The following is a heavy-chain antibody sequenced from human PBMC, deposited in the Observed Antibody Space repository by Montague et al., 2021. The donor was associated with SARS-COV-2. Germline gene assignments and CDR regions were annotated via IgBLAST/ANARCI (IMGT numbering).Heavy chain of an antibody. CDR3: ARSYDNFTGYQSQALDY. V-gene: IGHV3-48*03. J-gene: IGHJ4*02. Sequence: SLRLSCAASGFTFSSYEMNWVRQAPGKGLEWVSDISSSGSTIYYADSVKGRFTISRDNAKNSLYLQMNSLRAEDTAVYYCARSYDNFTGYQSQALDYWGQGTMVTVSS. CDR2: ISSSGSTI. D-gene: IGHD3-9*01. CDR1: GFTFSSYE.